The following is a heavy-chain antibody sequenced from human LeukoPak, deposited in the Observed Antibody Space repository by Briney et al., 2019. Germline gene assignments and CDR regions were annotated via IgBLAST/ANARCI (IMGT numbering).Heavy chain of an antibody. CDR1: GGSISSSSYY. Sequence: SETLSLTCSVSGGSISSSSYYWGWIRQPPGKGLEWIGNIYYSGSTYYSPSLKSRVTISVDTSKNHFSLKLSSVTAADTAVYYCARVTVTTTLYYYYGMDVWGQGTTVTVSS. CDR3: ARVTVTTTLYYYYGMDV. V-gene: IGHV4-39*07. CDR2: IYYSGST. D-gene: IGHD4-17*01. J-gene: IGHJ6*02.